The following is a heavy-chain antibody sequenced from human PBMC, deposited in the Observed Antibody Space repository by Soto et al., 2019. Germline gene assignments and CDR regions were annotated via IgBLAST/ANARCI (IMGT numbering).Heavy chain of an antibody. CDR3: AGGIAVAGTLNYYYCGMDV. V-gene: IGHV1-69*12. J-gene: IGHJ6*02. D-gene: IGHD6-19*01. Sequence: QVQLVQSGAEVKKPGSSVKVSCKASGGTFSSYAISWVRQAPGQGLEWMGGIIPIFGTANYAQKFQGRVTMTADESTSTAFRELSSVRSEDTAVYYVAGGIAVAGTLNYYYCGMDVWGQGTTVTVSS. CDR1: GGTFSSYA. CDR2: IIPIFGTA.